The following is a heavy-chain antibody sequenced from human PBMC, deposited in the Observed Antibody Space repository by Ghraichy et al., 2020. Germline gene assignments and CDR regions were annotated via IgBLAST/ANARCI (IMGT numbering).Heavy chain of an antibody. V-gene: IGHV1-2*02. CDR3: ARDGIIAARRTGWFDP. D-gene: IGHD6-13*01. Sequence: ASVKVSCKASGYTFTGYYMHWVRQAPGQGLEWMGWINPNSGGTNYAQKFQGRVTMTRDTSISTAYMELSRLRSDDTAVYYCARDGIIAARRTGWFDPWGQGTLGPVSS. J-gene: IGHJ5*02. CDR1: GYTFTGYY. CDR2: INPNSGGT.